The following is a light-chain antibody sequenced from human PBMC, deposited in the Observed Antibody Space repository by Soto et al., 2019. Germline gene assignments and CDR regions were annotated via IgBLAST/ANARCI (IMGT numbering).Light chain of an antibody. J-gene: IGLJ3*02. CDR1: SSDVGGYNY. Sequence: QSALTQPASVSGSPGQSITISCTGTSSDVGGYNYVSWYQQHPGKAPKLMIYEVSNRPSGVSNRFSGSKSGNTASLTISGLQAEDEADYYCSSYTSSSTSWVFGGGTQRTVL. CDR3: SSYTSSSTSWV. V-gene: IGLV2-14*01. CDR2: EVS.